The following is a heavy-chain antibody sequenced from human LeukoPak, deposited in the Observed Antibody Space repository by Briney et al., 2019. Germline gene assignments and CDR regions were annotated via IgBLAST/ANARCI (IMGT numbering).Heavy chain of an antibody. CDR3: ARDLKVLDGSGNYYYYGMDV. Sequence: SETLSLTCTVSGGPISSYYWSWIRQPPGKGLEWIGYIYYSGGTNYNPSLKSRVTISVDTSKNQFSLKLSSVTAADTAVYYCARDLKVLDGSGNYYYYGMDVWGQGTTVTVSS. CDR1: GGPISSYY. J-gene: IGHJ6*02. V-gene: IGHV4-59*01. CDR2: IYYSGGT. D-gene: IGHD3-10*01.